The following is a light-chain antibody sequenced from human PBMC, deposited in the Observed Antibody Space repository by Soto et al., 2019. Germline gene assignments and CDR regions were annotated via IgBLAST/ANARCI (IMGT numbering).Light chain of an antibody. CDR1: QVIISSY. CDR3: QQYGVTPPNT. CDR2: GTS. Sequence: EIVLTQSPGTLSLSPGERATISCRSSQVIISSYLAWFQQKPGQAPSLLIYGTSTRATGIPDRISGSGSGTDFTLTISGLEPEDFALYYCQQYGVTPPNTFGGGTKVDIK. V-gene: IGKV3-20*01. J-gene: IGKJ4*01.